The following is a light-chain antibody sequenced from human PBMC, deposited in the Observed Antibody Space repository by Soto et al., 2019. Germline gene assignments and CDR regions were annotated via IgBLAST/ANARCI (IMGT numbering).Light chain of an antibody. CDR2: SNN. CDR3: AAWDDSLNGVV. V-gene: IGLV1-44*01. J-gene: IGLJ2*01. Sequence: QSVLTQPPSASGTPGQRVTISCSGSSSNIGSNTVSWYQQLAGTAPKLLIYSNNERPSGVPDRFSGSKSDTSASLAISGLQSEDEADYYCAAWDDSLNGVVFGGRTKLTVL. CDR1: SSNIGSNT.